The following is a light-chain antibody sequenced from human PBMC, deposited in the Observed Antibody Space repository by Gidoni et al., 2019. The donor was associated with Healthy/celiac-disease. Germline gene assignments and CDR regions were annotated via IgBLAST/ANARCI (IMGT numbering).Light chain of an antibody. V-gene: IGKV1-5*01. Sequence: DIQMTPSPSTLSASVGDRVTITCRASQSTSSWLAWYQQKPGKAPKLLIYDASSLESGVPSRFSGSGSGTEFTLTISSLQPDDFATYYCQQYNSYLYTFXQXTKLEIK. J-gene: IGKJ2*01. CDR1: QSTSSW. CDR2: DAS. CDR3: QQYNSYLYT.